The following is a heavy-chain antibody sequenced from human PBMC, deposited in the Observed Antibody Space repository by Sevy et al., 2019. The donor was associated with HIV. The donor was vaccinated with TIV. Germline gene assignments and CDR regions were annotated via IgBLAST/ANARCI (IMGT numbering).Heavy chain of an antibody. CDR1: GYTFTGQY. CDR3: SRDLRLRGYSYGCFDY. Sequence: ASVKVSCKASGYTFTGQYIHWVRQAPGQGLEWMGWINPNNGDTNYAQEFQGRVTMTRDTSISTAYMELSGLKSDDPAVYYCSRDLRLRGYSYGCFDYWGQGTLVTVSS. J-gene: IGHJ4*02. D-gene: IGHD5-18*01. CDR2: INPNNGDT. V-gene: IGHV1-2*02.